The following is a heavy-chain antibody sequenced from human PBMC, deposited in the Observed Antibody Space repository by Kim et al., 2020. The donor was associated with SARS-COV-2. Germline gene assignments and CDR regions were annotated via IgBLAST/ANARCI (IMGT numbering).Heavy chain of an antibody. D-gene: IGHD3-22*01. Sequence: GGSLRLSCAASGFTVSSNYMSWVRQAPGKGLEWVAVIYSGGSTYYADSVKGRFTISRDNSKNTLYLQMNSLRAEDTAVYYCARDHGSGYYSFVDYWGQGTLVTVSS. CDR3: ARDHGSGYYSFVDY. CDR2: IYSGGST. CDR1: GFTVSSNY. J-gene: IGHJ4*02. V-gene: IGHV3-53*01.